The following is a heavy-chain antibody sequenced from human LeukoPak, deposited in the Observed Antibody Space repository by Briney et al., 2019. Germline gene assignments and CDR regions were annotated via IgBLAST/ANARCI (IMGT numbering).Heavy chain of an antibody. CDR2: ISGSGGST. J-gene: IGHJ4*02. Sequence: GGSLRLSCAASGFPFNLYGMTWVRQAPGKGLEWVSAISGSGGSTYYADSVKGRFTISRDNSKNTLYLQMNSLRVDDTATYYCARALNRHIGAFEYWGQGALVTVSS. V-gene: IGHV3-23*01. D-gene: IGHD4/OR15-4a*01. CDR1: GFPFNLYG. CDR3: ARALNRHIGAFEY.